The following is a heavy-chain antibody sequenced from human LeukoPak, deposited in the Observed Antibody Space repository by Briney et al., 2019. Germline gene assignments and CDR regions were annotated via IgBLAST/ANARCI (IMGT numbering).Heavy chain of an antibody. CDR3: ARVRNFWSGKGFDP. D-gene: IGHD3-3*01. J-gene: IGHJ5*02. CDR1: GYTFTSYG. CDR2: ISAYNGNT. Sequence: ASVKVSCKASGYTFTSYGISWVRQAPGQGLEWMGWISAYNGNTNYAQKLQGRVTMTRNTSISTAYMELSSLRSEDTAVYYCARVRNFWSGKGFDPWGQGTLVTVSS. V-gene: IGHV1-18*01.